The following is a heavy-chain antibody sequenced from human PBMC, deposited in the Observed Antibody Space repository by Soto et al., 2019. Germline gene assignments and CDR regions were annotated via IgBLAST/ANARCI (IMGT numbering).Heavy chain of an antibody. Sequence: SETLSLTCTVSSGSISSGDYYWSWIRQPPGKGLEWIGYIYYSGSTYYNPSLKSRVTISVDTSKNQFSLKLSSVTAADTAVYYCARVPTYCSSTSYYNWXDPWGQGTLVTVSS. D-gene: IGHD2-2*01. CDR1: SGSISSGDYY. J-gene: IGHJ5*02. CDR2: IYYSGST. CDR3: ARVPTYCSSTSYYNWXDP. V-gene: IGHV4-30-4*01.